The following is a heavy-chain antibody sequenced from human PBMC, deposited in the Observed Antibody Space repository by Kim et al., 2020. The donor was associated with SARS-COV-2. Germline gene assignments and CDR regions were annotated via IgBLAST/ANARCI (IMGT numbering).Heavy chain of an antibody. CDR2: ITHSDGT. CDR3: SRGYIVVVRAPNFDL. J-gene: IGHJ2*01. CDR1: GGSISGYS. V-gene: IGHV4-34*05. Sequence: SETLSLTCAVYGGSISGYSWYWVCHPHGNGQGWVGEITHSDGTNNSPTLKSQHTVSVDTDNYQFYLSLRFVSATDTAVSFCSRGYIVVVRAPNFDL. D-gene: IGHD2-15*01.